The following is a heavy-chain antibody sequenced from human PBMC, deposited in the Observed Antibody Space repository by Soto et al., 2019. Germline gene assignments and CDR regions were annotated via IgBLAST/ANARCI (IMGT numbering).Heavy chain of an antibody. V-gene: IGHV3-21*05. J-gene: IGHJ4*02. Sequence: GGSLRLSCATSGFILSDCAMNWVRQAPGKGLEWVSYISSSSSVVAYADSVKGRFTFSRDNAKNTLYLQMNSLRAEDTAIYYCARDEGYGYGVDYWGQGTLVTVSS. CDR3: ARDEGYGYGVDY. CDR2: ISSSSSVV. CDR1: GFILSDCA. D-gene: IGHD5-18*01.